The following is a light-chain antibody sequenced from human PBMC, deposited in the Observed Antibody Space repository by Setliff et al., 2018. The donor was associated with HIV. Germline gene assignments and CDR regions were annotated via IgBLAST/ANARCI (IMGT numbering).Light chain of an antibody. CDR1: SSDVGGYSH. J-gene: IGLJ1*01. CDR3: SSYAVTNTLP. V-gene: IGLV2-14*01. Sequence: QSALTQPASVSGSPGQSITISCTGTSSDVGGYSHVSWYRQHPGKAPKLIIYEVSNRPSGVSNRFSGSKSGNTASLTISGLQAEDEADYYCSSYAVTNTLPFGTGTKVTVL. CDR2: EVS.